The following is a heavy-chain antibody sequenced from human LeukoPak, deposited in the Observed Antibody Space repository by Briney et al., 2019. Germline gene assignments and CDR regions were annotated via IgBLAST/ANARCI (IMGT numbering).Heavy chain of an antibody. Sequence: GGSVRLSCAASGFMFSNYWMSWVRQAPGKGLEWVANIKQDGSIKYYLDSVNGRFTVSRDNAKNSVYLQLNSLKFEDTSVFYCARIGYSSSSFDYWGQGTLVIVSS. CDR2: IKQDGSIK. CDR3: ARIGYSSSSFDY. CDR1: GFMFSNYW. D-gene: IGHD6-6*01. J-gene: IGHJ4*02. V-gene: IGHV3-7*01.